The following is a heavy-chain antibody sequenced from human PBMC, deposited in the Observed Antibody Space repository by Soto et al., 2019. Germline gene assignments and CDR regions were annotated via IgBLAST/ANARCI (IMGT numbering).Heavy chain of an antibody. CDR1: GGSVSSDIYY. J-gene: IGHJ5*02. Sequence: QVQLQESGPGLVKPSETLSLTCTVSGGSVSSDIYYWSWIRQPPGKGLEWIGYVFYSGNTKYNPSLKSRVTISVDTSKNQFSLNLNSVTAADTAVYYCARGEVSSAWFDPWGQGTLVTVSS. CDR3: ARGEVSSAWFDP. D-gene: IGHD3-16*02. V-gene: IGHV4-61*01. CDR2: VFYSGNT.